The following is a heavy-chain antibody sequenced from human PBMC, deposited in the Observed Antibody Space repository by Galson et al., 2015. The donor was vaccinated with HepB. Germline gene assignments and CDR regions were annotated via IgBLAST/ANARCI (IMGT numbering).Heavy chain of an antibody. D-gene: IGHD3-22*01. Sequence: SLRLSCAASGFTFSNAWMTWVRQAPGKGLEWVGRITDGGTTDYAAPVKGRFTISRDDSKNTLYLEMNSLKTEDTAVYYCTPHPDRSPGDYWGQGTLVTVSP. CDR1: GFTFSNAW. J-gene: IGHJ4*02. V-gene: IGHV3-15*01. CDR3: TPHPDRSPGDY. CDR2: ITDGGTT.